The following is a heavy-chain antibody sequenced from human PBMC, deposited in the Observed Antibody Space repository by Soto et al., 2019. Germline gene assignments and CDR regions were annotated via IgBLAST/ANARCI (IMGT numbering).Heavy chain of an antibody. Sequence: QVHLVESGGGVVQPGRSLRLSCEASGFTFNSYPIHWVRQAPCKGLEWVAVISYDGRNDYYGDSVRGRFTISRDNSKNTVYLQMNSLTPEDTAVYYCARDPYFDYWGQGTLVTVSS. CDR2: ISYDGRND. V-gene: IGHV3-30*04. CDR1: GFTFNSYP. J-gene: IGHJ4*02. CDR3: ARDPYFDY.